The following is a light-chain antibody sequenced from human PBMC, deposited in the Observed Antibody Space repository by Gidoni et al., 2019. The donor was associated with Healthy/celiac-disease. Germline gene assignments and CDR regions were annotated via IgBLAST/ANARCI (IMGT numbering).Light chain of an antibody. J-gene: IGLJ2*01. CDR1: RLRSYY. V-gene: IGLV3-19*01. CDR2: GKN. Sequence: SSELTQDPAVSVALGQTVRITCQGDRLRSYYASWYQQKPGQAPVLVIYGKNNRPSGLPDRFSGSSSVNTASLTITGAQAEDEADYYWNSRDSSGNHPVFGGGTKLTV. CDR3: NSRDSSGNHPV.